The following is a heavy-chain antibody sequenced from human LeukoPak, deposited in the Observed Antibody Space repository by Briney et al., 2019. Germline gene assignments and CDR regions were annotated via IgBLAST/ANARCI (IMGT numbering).Heavy chain of an antibody. V-gene: IGHV3-23*01. CDR3: AKDPLQLERRSPYDY. J-gene: IGHJ4*02. CDR1: GFTFSSYA. CDR2: ISGSGGST. D-gene: IGHD1-1*01. Sequence: PGGSLRLSCAASGFTFSSYAMSWVRQAPGKGLEWVSAISGSGGSTYYADSVKGRFTISRDNSKNTLYLQMNSLRAEDTAVYYCAKDPLQLERRSPYDYWGQGTLVTVSS.